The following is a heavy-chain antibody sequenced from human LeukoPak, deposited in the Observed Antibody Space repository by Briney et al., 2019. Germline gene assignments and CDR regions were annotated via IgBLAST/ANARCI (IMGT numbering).Heavy chain of an antibody. D-gene: IGHD3-10*01. CDR3: TRTNGSGNYSPY. J-gene: IGHJ4*02. V-gene: IGHV3-21*01. CDR1: GFTFSSYS. Sequence: PGGSLRLSCAASGFTFSSYSMDWVRQAPGKGLEWVSSITSSSTYIYYADSVKGRFTVSRDNAKNSLYLQMNSLRAEDTALYYCTRTNGSGNYSPYWGQGTLVTVSS. CDR2: ITSSSTYI.